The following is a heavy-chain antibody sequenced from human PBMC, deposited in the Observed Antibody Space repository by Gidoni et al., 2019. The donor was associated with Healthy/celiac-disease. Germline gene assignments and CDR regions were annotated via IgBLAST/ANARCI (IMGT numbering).Heavy chain of an antibody. CDR1: GGSIRSSSNY. CDR2: IYYSVIT. V-gene: IGHV4-39*01. CDR3: ARRQWLVLGEDWFDP. D-gene: IGHD6-19*01. Sequence: QLQLQESGQGLVKPSETLSLTGTVSGGSIRSSSNYGGWIRQPPGKGLEWIGSIYYSVITSYHPSLKSRVPISVDTSKNLFSLKLRSVTAADTAVYYCARRQWLVLGEDWFDPWGQGTLVTVSS. J-gene: IGHJ5*02.